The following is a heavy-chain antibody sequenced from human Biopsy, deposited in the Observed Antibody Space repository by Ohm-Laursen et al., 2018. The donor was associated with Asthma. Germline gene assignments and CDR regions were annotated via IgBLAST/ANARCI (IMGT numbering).Heavy chain of an antibody. CDR1: GGSISSGGYY. CDR3: ARPITGTRNAFDI. Sequence: SDTLSLTCSVSGGSISSGGYYWSWIRQPPGKGLEWIGYIYDSGSTYYNPSLKSRLTIAVDPSKNQFSLKVTSVTAADTAVYYCARPITGTRNAFDIWGQGTMVTVSS. V-gene: IGHV4-31*03. CDR2: IYDSGST. J-gene: IGHJ3*02. D-gene: IGHD1-20*01.